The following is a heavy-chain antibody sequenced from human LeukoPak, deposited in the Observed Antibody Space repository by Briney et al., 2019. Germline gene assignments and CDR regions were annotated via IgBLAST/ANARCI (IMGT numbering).Heavy chain of an antibody. CDR1: GYTFTSYG. V-gene: IGHV1-18*01. CDR2: ISAYNGNT. D-gene: IGHD2-21*02. Sequence: GASVKVSCKASGYTFTSYGISWVRQAPGQGLEWMGWISAYNGNTNYAQKLQGGVTMTTDTSTSTAYMELRSLRSDDTAVYYCARGAYCGGDCYYEDPPYYFDYWGQGTLVTVSS. J-gene: IGHJ4*02. CDR3: ARGAYCGGDCYYEDPPYYFDY.